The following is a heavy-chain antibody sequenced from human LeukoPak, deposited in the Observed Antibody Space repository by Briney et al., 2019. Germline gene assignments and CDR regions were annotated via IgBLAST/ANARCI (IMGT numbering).Heavy chain of an antibody. Sequence: ASVKVSCEASGYTFINYDIRWVRQAPGQGLEWMGWISGYNGNTNYAQKFQGRVTMTTDTSTSTAYMELRSLRSDDTAVYYCAREVTHHVYYGMDVWGQGTTVTVSS. CDR2: ISGYNGNT. J-gene: IGHJ6*02. D-gene: IGHD4-23*01. CDR1: GYTFINYD. CDR3: AREVTHHVYYGMDV. V-gene: IGHV1-18*01.